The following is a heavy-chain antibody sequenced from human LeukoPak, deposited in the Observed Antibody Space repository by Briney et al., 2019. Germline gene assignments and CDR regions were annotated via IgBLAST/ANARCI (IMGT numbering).Heavy chain of an antibody. J-gene: IGHJ3*02. V-gene: IGHV3-53*01. CDR2: IYSDGST. CDR3: ARAREGCTNYAFDI. CDR1: GFTVRSNY. D-gene: IGHD2-8*01. Sequence: GGSLRLSCAASGFTVRSNYIIWVRQAPGKGLEWVSVIYSDGSTYYTDSGKGRVTISRDNSKNTLHLQMNSLRAEDTAVYYCARAREGCTNYAFDIWGQGTMVTVSS.